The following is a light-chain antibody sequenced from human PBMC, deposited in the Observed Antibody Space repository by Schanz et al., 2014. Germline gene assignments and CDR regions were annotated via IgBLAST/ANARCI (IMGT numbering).Light chain of an antibody. CDR1: SSDVGGYNY. V-gene: IGLV2-8*01. Sequence: QSALTQPPSASGSPGQSVTISCTGTSSDVGGYNYVSWYQQHPGKAPKLMIYEVNKRPSGVPDRFSGSKSGNTASLTVSGLQAEDEADYYCSSYAGNNKLLFGGGTKL. CDR3: SSYAGNNKLL. CDR2: EVN. J-gene: IGLJ2*01.